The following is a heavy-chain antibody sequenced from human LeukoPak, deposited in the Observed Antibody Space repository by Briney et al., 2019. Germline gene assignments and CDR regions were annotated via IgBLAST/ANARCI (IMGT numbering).Heavy chain of an antibody. Sequence: GGSLRLSCAASGFTLSSYAMHWVRQAPGKGLEWVAVISYDGSNKYYADSVKGRFTISRDKSKNTLYLQMNSLRAEDTAVYYCARDVRYCSSTSCYAGSYYYGMDVWGKGTTVTVSS. CDR2: ISYDGSNK. CDR3: ARDVRYCSSTSCYAGSYYYGMDV. V-gene: IGHV3-30*04. D-gene: IGHD2-2*01. J-gene: IGHJ6*04. CDR1: GFTLSSYA.